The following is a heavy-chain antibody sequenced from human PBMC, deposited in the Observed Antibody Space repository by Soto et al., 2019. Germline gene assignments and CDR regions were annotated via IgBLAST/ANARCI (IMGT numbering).Heavy chain of an antibody. J-gene: IGHJ4*02. V-gene: IGHV1-69*02. CDR2: IIPILGIA. Sequence: QVQLVQSGAEVKKPGSSVKVSCKASGGTFSSYTISWVRQAPGQGLEWMGRIIPILGIANYAQKFQGRVTIPADKSTSTAYMELSSLRSEDTAGYYCARGTVVPAASDYWGQGTLVTVSS. CDR3: ARGTVVPAASDY. CDR1: GGTFSSYT. D-gene: IGHD2-2*01.